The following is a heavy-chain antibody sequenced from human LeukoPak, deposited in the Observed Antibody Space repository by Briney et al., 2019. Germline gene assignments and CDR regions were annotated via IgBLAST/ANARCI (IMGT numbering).Heavy chain of an antibody. Sequence: GGSLRLSCAASGFTFSSYGMHWVRQAPGKGLEWVAVIWYDGSNKYYADSVKGRFTISRDNSKNPLYLQMNSLRAEDTAVYYCARDLSRGYYDSSGGFDYWGQGTLVTVSS. CDR1: GFTFSSYG. V-gene: IGHV3-33*01. J-gene: IGHJ4*02. CDR2: IWYDGSNK. CDR3: ARDLSRGYYDSSGGFDY. D-gene: IGHD3-22*01.